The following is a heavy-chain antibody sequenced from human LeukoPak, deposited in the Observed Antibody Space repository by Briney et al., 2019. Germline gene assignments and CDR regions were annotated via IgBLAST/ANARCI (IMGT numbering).Heavy chain of an antibody. J-gene: IGHJ6*03. D-gene: IGHD2-21*02. CDR2: INPNSGGT. V-gene: IGHV1-2*02. Sequence: GASVKVSCKASGYTFTGYYMHWVRQAPGQGLEWMGWINPNSGGTNYAQKLQGRVTMTTDTSTSTAYMELRSPRSDDTAVYYCARDCGGDCGYYYMDVWGKGTTVTVSS. CDR1: GYTFTGYY. CDR3: ARDCGGDCGYYYMDV.